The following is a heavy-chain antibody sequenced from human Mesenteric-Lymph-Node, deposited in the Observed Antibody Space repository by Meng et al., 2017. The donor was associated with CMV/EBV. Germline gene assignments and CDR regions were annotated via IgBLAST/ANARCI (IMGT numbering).Heavy chain of an antibody. V-gene: IGHV3-49*04. J-gene: IGHJ4*02. CDR2: IRSKAYGGTT. CDR1: GFTFGDYA. D-gene: IGHD3-10*01. CDR3: TRDRETYYYGSGTLPAY. Sequence: GGSLRLSCTASGFTFGDYAMSWVRQAPGKGLEWVGFIRSKAYGGTTEYAASVKGRFTISRDDSKSIAYLQMNSLKTEDTAVYYCTRDRETYYYGSGTLPAYWGQGTLVTVSS.